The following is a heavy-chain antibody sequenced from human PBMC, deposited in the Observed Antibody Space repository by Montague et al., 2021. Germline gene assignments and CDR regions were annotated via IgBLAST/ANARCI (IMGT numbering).Heavy chain of an antibody. V-gene: IGHV6-1*01. D-gene: IGHD3-10*01. CDR2: TYYRSTWYT. Sequence: CAISGDSVSNNNAAWNWIRESPSRGREWLGRTYYRSTWYTDYAVXVKGRIAINPDTSKNQFSLQLNSVTPEDTAVYYCAREGVGDLLFSFDSWGQGTLVTVSS. J-gene: IGHJ4*02. CDR3: AREGVGDLLFSFDS. CDR1: GDSVSNNNAA.